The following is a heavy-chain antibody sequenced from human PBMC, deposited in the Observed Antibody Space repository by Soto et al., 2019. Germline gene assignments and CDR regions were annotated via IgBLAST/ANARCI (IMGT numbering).Heavy chain of an antibody. V-gene: IGHV4-34*01. CDR2: INHSGST. CDR3: AQRSYTAMFTGYYYYGMDV. D-gene: IGHD5-18*01. J-gene: IGHJ6*02. Sequence: QVQLQQWGAGLLKPSETLSLTCAVYGGSFSGYYWSWIRQPPGKGLEWIGEINHSGSTNYNPSLKRRVTISVDTSKNQFSLKLSSVTDADTAVYYCAQRSYTAMFTGYYYYGMDVWGQGTTVTVSS. CDR1: GGSFSGYY.